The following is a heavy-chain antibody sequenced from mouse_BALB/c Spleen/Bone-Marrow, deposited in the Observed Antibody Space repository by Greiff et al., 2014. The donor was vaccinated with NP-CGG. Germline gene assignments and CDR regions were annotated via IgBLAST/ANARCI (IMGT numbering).Heavy chain of an antibody. V-gene: IGHV1-7*01. CDR1: GYTFTSYW. J-gene: IGHJ3*01. D-gene: IGHD4-1*01. CDR3: ARRLNWDWFAY. CDR2: INPSTGYT. Sequence: QVQLQQSGAELAKPGASVKMSCKAPGYTFTSYWMHWVKQRPGQGLEWIGYINPSTGYTDYNQKFKDKATLTADKSSSTAYMQLSSLTSEDSAVYYCARRLNWDWFAYWGQGTLVTVSA.